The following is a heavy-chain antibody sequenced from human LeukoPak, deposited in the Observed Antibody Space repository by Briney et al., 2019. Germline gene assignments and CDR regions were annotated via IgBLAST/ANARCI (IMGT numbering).Heavy chain of an antibody. CDR2: IRGGGGST. V-gene: IGHV3-23*01. D-gene: IGHD6-19*01. J-gene: IGHJ5*02. CDR1: ELTFRIYA. Sequence: GGSLRLSWAAPELTFRIYAMIWFRQAPGKGLEWVSGIRGGGGSTYYADSVKGRFTISRDNSKNTLYLHLNSLRAEDTAVYYCAKDWETKSSGWLTRNWFDPWGQGTLVTVSS. CDR3: AKDWETKSSGWLTRNWFDP.